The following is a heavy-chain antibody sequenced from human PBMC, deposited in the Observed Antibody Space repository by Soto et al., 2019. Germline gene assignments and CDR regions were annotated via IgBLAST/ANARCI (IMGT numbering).Heavy chain of an antibody. V-gene: IGHV3-23*01. D-gene: IGHD2-15*01. CDR2: ISGGGDTT. CDR3: VRDMQLWRLDS. Sequence: GGSLSLSCAASGFTFSSYGISWIRLSPGKGLEWVSVISGGGDTTYYTPSVKGRFTISRDNAKNTLYLHMNSLRAEDTAVYYCVRDMQLWRLDSWGQGTLVTVSS. CDR1: GFTFSSYG. J-gene: IGHJ4*02.